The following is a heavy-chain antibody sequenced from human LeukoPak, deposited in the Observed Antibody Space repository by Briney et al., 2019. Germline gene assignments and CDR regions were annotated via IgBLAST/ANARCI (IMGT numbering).Heavy chain of an antibody. CDR1: GYSFTTYW. J-gene: IGHJ4*02. CDR2: IYPGDSDT. V-gene: IGHV5-51*01. Sequence: GESLKISCRGSGYSFTTYWIGWVRQMPGKGLEWMGIIYPGDSDTRYTPSFQGQVTMSADKSINTAYLRWSTPKASDTAMYYCSSRAYGDYAFDYWGQGTLVTVSS. D-gene: IGHD4-17*01. CDR3: SSRAYGDYAFDY.